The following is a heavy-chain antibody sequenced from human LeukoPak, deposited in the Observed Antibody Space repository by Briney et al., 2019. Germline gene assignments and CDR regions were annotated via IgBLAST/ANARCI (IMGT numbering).Heavy chain of an antibody. CDR1: GGSIRNDY. CDR2: INYSGNT. J-gene: IGHJ5*02. D-gene: IGHD3-16*01. Sequence: SETLSLTCAVSGGSIRNDYWSWIRQPPGKGLEWIAYINYSGNTNYNPSLESRVTISVDTSKNLFSLKFTSVTAADTAVYHCARHRPGERRFDPWGQGTPVTVSS. CDR3: ARHRPGERRFDP. V-gene: IGHV4-59*08.